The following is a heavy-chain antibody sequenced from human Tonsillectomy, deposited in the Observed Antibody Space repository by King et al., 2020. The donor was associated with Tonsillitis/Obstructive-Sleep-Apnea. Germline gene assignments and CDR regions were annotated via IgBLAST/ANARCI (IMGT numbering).Heavy chain of an antibody. CDR3: ARVKLYSSSADYDY. Sequence: QLVQSGAEVKKPGASVKVSCKASGYTFSSYDTHWVRQAPGQRLEWMGWINGGNSNTKFSRKFEGRLTITRDTSASTAHMELSSLRSEDTAVYYCARVKLYSSSADYDYWGQGTLVTVSS. V-gene: IGHV1-3*01. CDR1: GYTFSSYD. CDR2: INGGNSNT. D-gene: IGHD3-22*01. J-gene: IGHJ4*02.